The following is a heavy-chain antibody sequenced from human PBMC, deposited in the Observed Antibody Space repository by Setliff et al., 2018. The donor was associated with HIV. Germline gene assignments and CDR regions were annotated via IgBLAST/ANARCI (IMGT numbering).Heavy chain of an antibody. V-gene: IGHV4-61*08. D-gene: IGHD3-10*02. Sequence: PSETLSLTCTVSGGSISSGGYYWSWIRQHPGKGLEWIGYIYYSGSTNYNPSLKSRVTISVDTSKNQFSLKLSSVTAADTAVYYCARGHMLITYYYYYYMDVWGKGTTVTVSS. CDR2: IYYSGST. J-gene: IGHJ6*03. CDR3: ARGHMLITYYYYYYMDV. CDR1: GGSISSGGYY.